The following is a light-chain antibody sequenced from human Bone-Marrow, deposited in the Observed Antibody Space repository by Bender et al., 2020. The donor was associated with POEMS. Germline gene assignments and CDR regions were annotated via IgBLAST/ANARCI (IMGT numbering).Light chain of an antibody. CDR1: SSNIGTNP. CDR3: CSYAGTFV. V-gene: IGLV1-44*01. J-gene: IGLJ1*01. CDR2: INN. Sequence: QSVLTQPPSASGTPGQRVTISCSGSSSNIGTNPVNWYQQLPGTAPKLLIYINNQRPSGVPDRFSGSKSGTSASLAISGLQSEDEADYYCCSYAGTFVFGTGTEVTVL.